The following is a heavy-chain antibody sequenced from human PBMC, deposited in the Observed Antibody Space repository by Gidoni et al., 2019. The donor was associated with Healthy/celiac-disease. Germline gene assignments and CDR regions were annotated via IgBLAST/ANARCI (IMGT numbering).Heavy chain of an antibody. D-gene: IGHD2-15*01. CDR1: GGTFSSYA. V-gene: IGHV1-69*01. CDR2: IIPIFGTA. CDR3: ARRPIVAGYYYGMDV. Sequence: QVQLVQSGADMKKPGSSVKVSCKSSGGTFSSYAISWVRQAPGKGLEWMGGIIPIFGTANYAQKFQGRVTITADESTSTAYMELSSLRSEDTTVYYCARRPIVAGYYYGMDVWGKGTTVTVSS. J-gene: IGHJ6*04.